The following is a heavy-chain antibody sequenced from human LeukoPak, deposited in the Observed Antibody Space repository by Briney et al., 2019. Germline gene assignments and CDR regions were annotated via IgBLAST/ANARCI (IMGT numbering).Heavy chain of an antibody. CDR2: INPSGGST. Sequence: ASVKVSCKASGYTFTSYYMHWVRQAPGQGLEWMGIINPSGGSTSYAQKFQGRVTMTRDTSTSTVYMELSSLRSEDTAVYYCARDREWVVVVPAAPGGWFDPWGQGTLVTVSS. V-gene: IGHV1-46*01. D-gene: IGHD2-2*01. J-gene: IGHJ5*02. CDR1: GYTFTSYY. CDR3: ARDREWVVVVPAAPGGWFDP.